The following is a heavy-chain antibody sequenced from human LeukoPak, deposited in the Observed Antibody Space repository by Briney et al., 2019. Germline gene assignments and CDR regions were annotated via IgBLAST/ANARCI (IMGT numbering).Heavy chain of an antibody. CDR2: INHSGST. Sequence: SETLSLTCAVYGGSFSGYYWSWIRQPPGKGLEWIGEINHSGSTNYNPSLKSRVTISVDTSKNQFSLKLSSVTAADTAVYYCARDPGTTGTTDHGAFDIWGQGTMVTVSS. J-gene: IGHJ3*02. CDR3: ARDPGTTGTTDHGAFDI. CDR1: GGSFSGYY. V-gene: IGHV4-34*01. D-gene: IGHD1-1*01.